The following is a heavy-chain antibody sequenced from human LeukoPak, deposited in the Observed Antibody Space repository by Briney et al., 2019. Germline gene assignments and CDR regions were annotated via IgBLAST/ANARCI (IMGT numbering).Heavy chain of an antibody. V-gene: IGHV4-34*01. Sequence: TPSETLSLTCAVYGGSFSGYYWSWIRQPPGKWLEWIGEINHSGSTNYNPSLKSRVTISVDTSKNQFSLKLSSVTAADTAVYYCARLQWLVRGFDYWGQGTLVTVSS. CDR1: GGSFSGYY. CDR2: INHSGST. J-gene: IGHJ4*02. CDR3: ARLQWLVRGFDY. D-gene: IGHD6-19*01.